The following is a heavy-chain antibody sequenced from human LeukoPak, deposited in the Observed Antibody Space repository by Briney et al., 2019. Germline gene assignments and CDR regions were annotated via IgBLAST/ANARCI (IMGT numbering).Heavy chain of an antibody. D-gene: IGHD3-3*01. CDR2: IIPIFGTA. V-gene: IGHV1-69*13. CDR1: GGTFSSYA. J-gene: IGHJ4*02. CDR3: AEVFRSTISGVVTPGPFDY. Sequence: SVKVSCKASGGTFSSYAISWVRQAPGQGLEWMGGIIPIFGTANYAQKFQGRVTITADESTSTAYMDLSSLRSEDTAVYYCAEVFRSTISGVVTPGPFDYWGQGTLVTVSS.